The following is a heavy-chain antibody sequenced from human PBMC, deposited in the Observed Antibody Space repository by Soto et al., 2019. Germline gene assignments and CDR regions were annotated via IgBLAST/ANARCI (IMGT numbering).Heavy chain of an antibody. CDR2: INHSGGT. D-gene: IGHD3-3*01. J-gene: IGHJ4*02. CDR1: GGSFSGYY. Sequence: QVHLQQWGAGLLKPSETLSLTCAVYGGSFSGYYRNWIRQSPGKGLEWIGDINHSGGTNYNPSLTSRSTISPDTSKNQFSLRLSSMTGADAAVYYCATAHYDFSIGFSQKYYFDSWGQGTQVTVCS. V-gene: IGHV4-34*01. CDR3: ATAHYDFSIGFSQKYYFDS.